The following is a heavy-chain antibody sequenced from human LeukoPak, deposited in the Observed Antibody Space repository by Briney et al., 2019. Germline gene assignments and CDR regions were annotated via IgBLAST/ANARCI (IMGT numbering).Heavy chain of an antibody. CDR2: ISYDGSNK. V-gene: IGHV3-30-3*01. CDR3: AATYYYDSSGYSSPGWFDP. CDR1: GFTFSSYA. Sequence: PGGSLRLSCAASGFTFSSYAMHWVRQAPGKGLEWVAVISYDGSNKYYADSVKGRFTISRDNAKNSLYLQMNSLRAEDTAVYYCAATYYYDSSGYSSPGWFDPWGQGTLVTVSS. J-gene: IGHJ5*02. D-gene: IGHD3-22*01.